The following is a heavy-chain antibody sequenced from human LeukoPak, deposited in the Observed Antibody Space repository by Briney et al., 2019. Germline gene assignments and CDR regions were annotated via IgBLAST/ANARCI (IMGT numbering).Heavy chain of an antibody. J-gene: IGHJ4*02. D-gene: IGHD3-16*01. V-gene: IGHV1-46*01. Sequence: ASVKVSYKATGYTFTRHYIHWIRQAPGQGLEWMGIINPSDGSTNYAQKFQGRVTMTTDTSTSTVYMDLSGLRSEDTAVYYCAREGGGLGYFDSWGQGTLVTVSS. CDR1: GYTFTRHY. CDR3: AREGGGLGYFDS. CDR2: INPSDGST.